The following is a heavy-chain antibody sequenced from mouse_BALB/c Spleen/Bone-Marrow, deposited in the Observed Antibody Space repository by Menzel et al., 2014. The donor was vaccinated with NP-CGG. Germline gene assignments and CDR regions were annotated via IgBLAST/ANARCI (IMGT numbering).Heavy chain of an antibody. CDR1: GFSLTSYG. D-gene: IGHD1-1*01. Sequence: QVQLQQPGPGLVAPSQSLSITCTVSGFSLTSYGVHWVRQPPGKGLEWLGVILAGGSTNYNSALMSRLSISKDNSKSQVFLKMNSLQTDDTAMYYCARDYYGSLYAMDYWGQGTSVTVSS. CDR3: ARDYYGSLYAMDY. CDR2: ILAGGST. V-gene: IGHV2-9*02. J-gene: IGHJ4*01.